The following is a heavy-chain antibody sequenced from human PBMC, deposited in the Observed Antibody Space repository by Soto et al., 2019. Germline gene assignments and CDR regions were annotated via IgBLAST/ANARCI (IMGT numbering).Heavy chain of an antibody. CDR3: AKGLLWFGERPT. CDR2: ISGSGGST. D-gene: IGHD3-10*01. J-gene: IGHJ5*02. CDR1: GFTFSSYA. V-gene: IGHV3-23*01. Sequence: EVQLLESGGGLVQPGGSLRLSCAASGFTFSSYAMSWVRQAPGKGLEWVSAISGSGGSTYYADSVKGRFTISRDNSKNPLYLQMNSLRAEDTAVYYCAKGLLWFGERPTWGQGTLVTVSS.